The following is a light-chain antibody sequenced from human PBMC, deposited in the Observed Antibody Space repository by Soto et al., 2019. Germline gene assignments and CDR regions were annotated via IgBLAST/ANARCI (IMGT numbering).Light chain of an antibody. Sequence: QSALTQPASVSGSPGQSITISCTGTSSDVGGYNYVSWYQQHPGKAPKLMIYEVSNRPSGVSNRFSGSKSGNTASLTISGLQAEAEADYYCSSYTRSSTGVFGGGTKVTVL. CDR3: SSYTRSSTGV. CDR2: EVS. CDR1: SSDVGGYNY. V-gene: IGLV2-14*01. J-gene: IGLJ3*02.